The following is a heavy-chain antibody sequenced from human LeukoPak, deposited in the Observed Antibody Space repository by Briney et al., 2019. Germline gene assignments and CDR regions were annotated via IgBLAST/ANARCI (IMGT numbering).Heavy chain of an antibody. J-gene: IGHJ4*02. Sequence: GASVKVSRKASGYTFTGYYMHWVRQAPGQGLEWMGWINPNSGGTNYAQKFQGRVTMTRDTSISTAYMELRRLRSDDTAVYYCASPSRQWFGELFPTAFDYWGQGTLVTVSS. V-gene: IGHV1-2*02. CDR3: ASPSRQWFGELFPTAFDY. CDR1: GYTFTGYY. D-gene: IGHD3-10*01. CDR2: INPNSGGT.